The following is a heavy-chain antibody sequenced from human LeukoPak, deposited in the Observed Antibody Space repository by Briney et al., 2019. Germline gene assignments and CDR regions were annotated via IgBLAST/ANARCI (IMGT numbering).Heavy chain of an antibody. CDR1: GGSISSYY. J-gene: IGHJ4*02. CDR3: ARVSGYDWESFYDY. Sequence: SETLSLTCTVSGGSISSYYWSWIRQPPGKGLEWIGRIYTSGSTNYNPSLKSRVTMSVDTSKNQFSLKLSSVTAADTAVYYCARVSGYDWESFYDYWGQGTLVTVSS. CDR2: IYTSGST. D-gene: IGHD5-12*01. V-gene: IGHV4-4*07.